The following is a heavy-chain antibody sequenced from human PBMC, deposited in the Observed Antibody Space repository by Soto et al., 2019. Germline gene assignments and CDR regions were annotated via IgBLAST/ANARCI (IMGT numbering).Heavy chain of an antibody. V-gene: IGHV1-69*02. D-gene: IGHD2-8*02. CDR2: IIPILGIA. Sequence: GAPVKVSCKASGGAFSRHTMRWVRQAPGQGLEWMGRIIPILGIANYAQKFQGRVTITADKSTSTAYMELSSLRSEDTAVYYCARGRVGAFDIWGQGTMVTVSS. J-gene: IGHJ3*02. CDR1: GGAFSRHT. CDR3: ARGRVGAFDI.